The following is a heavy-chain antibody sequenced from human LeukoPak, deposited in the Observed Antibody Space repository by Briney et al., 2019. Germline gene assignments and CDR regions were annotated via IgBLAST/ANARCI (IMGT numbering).Heavy chain of an antibody. J-gene: IGHJ3*02. CDR1: GFTLSSYW. CDR2: ISENGGRT. CDR3: ARDRVGGWAFDI. D-gene: IGHD3-16*01. V-gene: IGHV3-64*01. Sequence: PGGSLRLSCAASGFTLSSYWMHWVRQAPGKGLEYVSAISENGGRTYYANSVKGRFTNSRDNSKNTLCLQMDSLRAEDMAVYYCARDRVGGWAFDIWGQGTMVTVSS.